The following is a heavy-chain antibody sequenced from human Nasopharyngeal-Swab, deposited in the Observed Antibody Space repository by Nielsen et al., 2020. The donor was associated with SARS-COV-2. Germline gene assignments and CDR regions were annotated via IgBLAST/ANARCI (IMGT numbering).Heavy chain of an antibody. CDR2: INPNSGGT. J-gene: IGHJ6*02. D-gene: IGHD2-2*01. CDR3: ARGIVVVPAAFYYYGMDV. V-gene: IGHV1-2*06. Sequence: WVRQAPGQGLEWMGRINPNSGGTNYAQKFQGRVTMTRDTSISTAYMELSRLRSDDTAVYYCARGIVVVPAAFYYYGMDVWGQGTTVTVSS.